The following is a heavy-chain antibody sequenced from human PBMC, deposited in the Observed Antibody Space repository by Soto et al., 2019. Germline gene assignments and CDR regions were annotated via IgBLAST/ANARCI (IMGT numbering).Heavy chain of an antibody. J-gene: IGHJ4*02. CDR2: INQDGSER. Sequence: GGSLRLSCAASGFTFSTYWMSWVRQAPGKGLEWVANINQDGSERYYVDSVKGRFTISRDNAKNSLYLQMSSLRAEDTAIYYCAKDGDGSYSFPLDYWGQGTLVTVSS. CDR3: AKDGDGSYSFPLDY. D-gene: IGHD5-18*01. V-gene: IGHV3-7*04. CDR1: GFTFSTYW.